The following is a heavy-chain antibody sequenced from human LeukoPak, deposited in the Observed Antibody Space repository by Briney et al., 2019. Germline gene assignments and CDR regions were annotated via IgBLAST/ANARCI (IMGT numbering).Heavy chain of an antibody. D-gene: IGHD6-13*01. Sequence: SQTLSLTCTVSGGSISSGDYYWSWIRQPPGKGLEWIGHIFYSGSTYYNPSLMRRLTISVDTSKNQFSLKLSSVTPADTAVYYCARERREGGSSWIDYWGRGTLVTVSS. CDR2: IFYSGST. CDR3: ARERREGGSSWIDY. CDR1: GGSISSGDYY. J-gene: IGHJ4*02. V-gene: IGHV4-30-4*01.